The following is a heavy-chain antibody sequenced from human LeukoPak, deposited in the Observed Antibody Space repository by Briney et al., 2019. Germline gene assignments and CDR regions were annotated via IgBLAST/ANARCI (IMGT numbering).Heavy chain of an antibody. J-gene: IGHJ6*02. V-gene: IGHV4-34*01. CDR3: ARDDGYKLLSAHYYYYYGMDV. CDR2: INHSGST. Sequence: SETLSLTCAVYGGSFSGYYWSWIRQPPGKGLEWIGEINHSGSTNYNPSLKSRVTISVDTSKNQFSLKLSSVTAADTAVYYCARDDGYKLLSAHYYYYYGMDVWGQGTTVTVSS. CDR1: GGSFSGYY. D-gene: IGHD2-2*01.